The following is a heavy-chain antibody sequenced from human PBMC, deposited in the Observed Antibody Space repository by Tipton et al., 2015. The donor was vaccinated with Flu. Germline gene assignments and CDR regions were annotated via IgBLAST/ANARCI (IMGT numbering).Heavy chain of an antibody. CDR2: VHYSGST. D-gene: IGHD1-26*01. CDR1: GGSISSSSYH. CDR3: AREGRNSGGLDY. V-gene: IGHV4-39*07. J-gene: IGHJ4*02. Sequence: TLSLTCTVSGGSISSSSYHWGWIRQPPGMGLEWIGSVHYSGSTYQNPSLESRVTISVDTSKNQFSLQLSSVTAADTAVYFCAREGRNSGGLDYWGQGTLVTVSS.